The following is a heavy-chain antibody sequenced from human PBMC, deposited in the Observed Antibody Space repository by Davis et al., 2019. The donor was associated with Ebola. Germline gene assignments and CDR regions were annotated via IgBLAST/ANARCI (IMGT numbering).Heavy chain of an antibody. D-gene: IGHD3-22*01. J-gene: IGHJ4*02. CDR3: ARLGRQDYYDSSGYPTGAFDY. V-gene: IGHV1-2*02. CDR1: GYTLTELS. CDR2: INPNSGGT. Sequence: ASVKVSCKVSGYTLTELSMHWVRQAPGQGLEWMGWINPNSGGTNYAQKFQGRVTMTRDTSISTAYMELSRLRSDDTAVYYCARLGRQDYYDSSGYPTGAFDYWGQGTLVTVSS.